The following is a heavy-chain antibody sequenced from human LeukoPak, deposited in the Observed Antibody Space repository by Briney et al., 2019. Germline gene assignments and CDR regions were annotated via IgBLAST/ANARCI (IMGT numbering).Heavy chain of an antibody. D-gene: IGHD1-26*01. V-gene: IGHV3-30*18. CDR1: GFTFSSYG. CDR3: AKVNIVGATNVDY. CDR2: ISYNGSNK. Sequence: GGSLRLSCAASGFTFSSYGMHWVRQAPGKGLEWVAVISYNGSNKYYADSVKGRFTISRDNSKNTLYLQMNSLRAEDTAVYYCAKVNIVGATNVDYWGQGTLVTVSS. J-gene: IGHJ4*02.